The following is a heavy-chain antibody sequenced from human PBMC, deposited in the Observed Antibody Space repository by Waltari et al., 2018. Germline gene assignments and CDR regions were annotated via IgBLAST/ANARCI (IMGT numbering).Heavy chain of an antibody. J-gene: IGHJ4*02. V-gene: IGHV3-7*01. Sequence: EVQLVESGGGLVQPGGSLRLSCAASGFTFSSYWMSWVRQAPGKGLEWLANIKQDGSEKYYVESVKGRCTISRDNAKNSLYLQMNSLRAEDTAVYYCARRAPLYGSDYWGQGTLVTVSS. CDR2: IKQDGSEK. CDR3: ARRAPLYGSDY. CDR1: GFTFSSYW. D-gene: IGHD4-17*01.